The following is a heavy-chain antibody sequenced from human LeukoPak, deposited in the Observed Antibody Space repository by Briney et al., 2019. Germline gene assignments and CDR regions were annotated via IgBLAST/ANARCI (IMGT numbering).Heavy chain of an antibody. J-gene: IGHJ4*02. Sequence: PSETLSLTCGVSGGSVTSTNWWTWVRRPPGKGLEWIGEVHLDGRTNYNPSLKSRLTMSVDLSENHVSLKLTSVTAADTAVYYCAREGGFYRPLDYSGQGTLVTVSS. CDR2: VHLDGRT. CDR1: GGSVTSTNW. V-gene: IGHV4-4*02. D-gene: IGHD3-3*01. CDR3: AREGGFYRPLDY.